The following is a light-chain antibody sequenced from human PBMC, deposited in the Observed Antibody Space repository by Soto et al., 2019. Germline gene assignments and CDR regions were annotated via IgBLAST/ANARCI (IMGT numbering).Light chain of an antibody. V-gene: IGKV3-20*01. J-gene: IGKJ2*01. CDR2: GAS. Sequence: EIVLTQSPGTLSSSPGGRATLSCRVSQSISSSYLAWYQQKPGQAPRLLIYGASSRATGIPDRFSGSGSGTDFALTISRLEPEDFAVYYCHQYGGSPPYTFGQGTKLEIK. CDR3: HQYGGSPPYT. CDR1: QSISSSY.